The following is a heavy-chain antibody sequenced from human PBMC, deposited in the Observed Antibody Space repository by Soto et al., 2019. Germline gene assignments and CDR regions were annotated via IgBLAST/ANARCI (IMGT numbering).Heavy chain of an antibody. CDR2: IYYGGST. Sequence: SETLSLTCTVSGGSISSSSYYWGWIRQPPGKGLEWIGSIYYGGSTYYNPSLKSRVTISVDTSKNQFSLKLSSVTAADTAVYYCARPFLVRGVINMGYYYYGMDVWGQGTTVTVSS. D-gene: IGHD3-10*01. CDR3: ARPFLVRGVINMGYYYYGMDV. V-gene: IGHV4-39*01. CDR1: GGSISSSSYY. J-gene: IGHJ6*01.